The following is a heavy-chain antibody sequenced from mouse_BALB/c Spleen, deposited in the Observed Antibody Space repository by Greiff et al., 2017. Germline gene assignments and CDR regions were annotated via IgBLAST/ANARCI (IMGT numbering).Heavy chain of an antibody. D-gene: IGHD2-10*02. J-gene: IGHJ4*01. V-gene: IGHV14-3*02. CDR1: GFNIKDTY. Sequence: EVQGVESGAELVKPGASVKLSCTASGFNIKDTYMHWVKQRPEQGLEWIGRIDPANGNTKYDPKFQGKATITADTSSNTAYLQLSSLTSEDTAVYYCAKYGLMDYWGQGTSVTVSS. CDR3: AKYGLMDY. CDR2: IDPANGNT.